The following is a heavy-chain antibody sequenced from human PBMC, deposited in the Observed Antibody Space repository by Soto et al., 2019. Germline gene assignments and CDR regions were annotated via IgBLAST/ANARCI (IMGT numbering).Heavy chain of an antibody. CDR1: GFIFSGYG. J-gene: IGHJ4*02. D-gene: IGHD2-15*01. V-gene: IGHV3-30*18. Sequence: GGSLRLSCAASGFIFSGYGMHWVRQAPGKGLEWVAVISNDGSHKYYTDSVKGRFTISRDNSKNTLYLQMNSLKVEDTAVYYCAKSSPVDCWGQGTLVTVSS. CDR3: AKSSPVDC. CDR2: ISNDGSHK.